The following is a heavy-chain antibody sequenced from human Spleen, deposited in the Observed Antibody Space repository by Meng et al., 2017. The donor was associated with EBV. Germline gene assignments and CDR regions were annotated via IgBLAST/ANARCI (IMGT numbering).Heavy chain of an antibody. J-gene: IGHJ4*02. Sequence: QVQLMQSGAEVKKPGASVKISCEASGYTFTDYAMHWLRQAPGQPPEWMGWINAGNGDTRYSRNLQGRITITRDTSASTAYLELRSLTPEDSAVYFCAALADFWGQGTLVTVSS. V-gene: IGHV1-3*01. CDR1: GYTFTDYA. CDR3: AALADF. CDR2: INAGNGDT.